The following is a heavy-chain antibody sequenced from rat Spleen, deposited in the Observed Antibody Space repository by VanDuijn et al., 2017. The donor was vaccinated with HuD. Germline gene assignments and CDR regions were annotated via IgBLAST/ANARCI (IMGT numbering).Heavy chain of an antibody. CDR2: ISTSGAGT. V-gene: IGHV5-46*01. CDR1: GFTFSGFP. CDR3: TRVDYPGVAHYFDY. Sequence: EVQLVESGGGLVQPGRSMKLSCAASGFTFSGFPMAWVRQAPTGGLEWVASISTSGAGTFYRDSVKGRFTVSRDNAESTLYLQMNSLRSEDTATYYCTRVDYPGVAHYFDYWGQGVMVTVSS. J-gene: IGHJ2*01. D-gene: IGHD1-4*01.